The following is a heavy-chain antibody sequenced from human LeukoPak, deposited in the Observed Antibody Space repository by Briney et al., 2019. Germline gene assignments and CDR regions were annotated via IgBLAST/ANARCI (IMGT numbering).Heavy chain of an antibody. J-gene: IGHJ3*01. CDR1: GFTFSSYA. CDR3: ARAKIAAAGTGALDV. D-gene: IGHD6-13*01. V-gene: IGHV3-23*01. Sequence: GGSLRLSCAASGFTFSSYAMTWVRQAPGKGLEWVSTVSGSAGRTDYADSVKGRFTISRDNLKNTLYLQMNSLGAEDTAVYYCARAKIAAAGTGALDVWGQGTLVTVSS. CDR2: VSGSAGRT.